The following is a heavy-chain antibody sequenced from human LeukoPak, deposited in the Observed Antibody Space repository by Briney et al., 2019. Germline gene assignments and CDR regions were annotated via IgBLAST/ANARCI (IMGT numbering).Heavy chain of an antibody. CDR3: AKDQSRAFDI. CDR1: GFTVSSNY. Sequence: GGSLRLSCAASGFTVSSNYMSWVRQAPGKGLEWVANIKQDGSEKYYVDSVKGRFTISRDNAKNSLYLQMNSLRAEDTAVYYCAKDQSRAFDIWGQGTMVTVSS. CDR2: IKQDGSEK. J-gene: IGHJ3*02. V-gene: IGHV3-7*01.